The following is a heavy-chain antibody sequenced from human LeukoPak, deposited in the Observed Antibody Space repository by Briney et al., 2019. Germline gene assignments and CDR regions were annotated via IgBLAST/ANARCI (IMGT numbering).Heavy chain of an antibody. CDR3: AKAAELGYNSSWYGTHFDY. J-gene: IGHJ4*02. Sequence: GGSLRLSCAASGFTFNSYAMSWVRQAPGKGLEWVSGISGSGGTTYYADSVKGRFTISRDNSRNTLYLQMNSLRADNTAIYYCAKAAELGYNSSWYGTHFDYWGQGTLVTVSS. D-gene: IGHD6-13*01. CDR1: GFTFNSYA. V-gene: IGHV3-23*01. CDR2: ISGSGGTT.